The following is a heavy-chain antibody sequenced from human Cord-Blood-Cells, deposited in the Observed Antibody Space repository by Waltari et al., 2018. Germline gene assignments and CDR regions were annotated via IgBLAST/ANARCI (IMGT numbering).Heavy chain of an antibody. D-gene: IGHD6-19*01. J-gene: IGHJ5*02. CDR3: GKEAGERSSGWYWFDP. CDR2: INPSSGGT. Sequence: QVQLVQSGAEVKKPGASVKVSCKASGYTFTAYYMHWVRQAPGQGLEWMGWINPSSGGTNYSQMCQGRVTRTRDTSMSTADMELSRLRADDTAVYYCGKEAGERSSGWYWFDPWGQGTLVTVSS. CDR1: GYTFTAYY. V-gene: IGHV1-2*02.